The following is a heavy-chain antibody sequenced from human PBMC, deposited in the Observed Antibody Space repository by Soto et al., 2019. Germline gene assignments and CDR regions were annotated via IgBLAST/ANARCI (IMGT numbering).Heavy chain of an antibody. V-gene: IGHV4-39*01. CDR2: IYYSGST. J-gene: IGHJ3*02. CDR1: GGSISSSSYY. D-gene: IGHD3-10*01. Sequence: PSKTLSLTCTVSGGSISSSSYYWGWIRQPPGKGLEWIGSIYYSGSTYYNPSLKSRVTISVDTSKNQFSLKLSSVTAADTAVYYCASPADVVLWFGESGGGAFDIWGQGKMVTVSS. CDR3: ASPADVVLWFGESGGGAFDI.